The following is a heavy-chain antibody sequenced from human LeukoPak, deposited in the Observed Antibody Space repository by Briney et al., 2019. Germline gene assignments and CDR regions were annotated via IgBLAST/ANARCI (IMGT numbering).Heavy chain of an antibody. Sequence: SETLSLTCTVSGGSISSYYWSWIRQPPGKGLEWIGYIYYSGSTNYNPSLKSRVTISVDTSKNQFSLKLSSVTAADTAVYYCAGVGDSSGYYYSYYYYGMDVWGQGTTVTVSS. J-gene: IGHJ6*02. CDR2: IYYSGST. CDR1: GGSISSYY. D-gene: IGHD3-22*01. CDR3: AGVGDSSGYYYSYYYYGMDV. V-gene: IGHV4-59*01.